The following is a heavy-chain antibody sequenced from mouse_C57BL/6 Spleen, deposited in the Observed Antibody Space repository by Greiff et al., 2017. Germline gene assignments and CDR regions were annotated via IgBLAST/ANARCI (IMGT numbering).Heavy chain of an antibody. CDR1: GYTFTSYW. V-gene: IGHV1-69*01. Sequence: VQLQQPGAELVMPGASVKLSCKASGYTFTSYWMHWVKQRPGQGLEWIGEIDPSDSYTNYNQKFKGKSTLTVDKSSSTAYMQLSSLTSEDSAVYYCARRFPIYYYGSSYGYFDVWGTGTTVTVSS. J-gene: IGHJ1*03. D-gene: IGHD1-1*01. CDR3: ARRFPIYYYGSSYGYFDV. CDR2: IDPSDSYT.